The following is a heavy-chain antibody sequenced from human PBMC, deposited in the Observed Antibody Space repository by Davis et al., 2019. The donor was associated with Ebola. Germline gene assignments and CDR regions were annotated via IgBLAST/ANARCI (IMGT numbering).Heavy chain of an antibody. CDR2: IWYDGSNK. J-gene: IGHJ6*02. CDR1: GFTFSSYG. D-gene: IGHD3-22*01. Sequence: GESLKISCAASGFTFSSYGMHWVRQAPGKGLEWVAVIWYDGSNKYYADSVKGRFTISRDNAKNSLYLQMNSLRAEDTAVYYCARRYYDSSGYYYGYYYYGMDVWGQGTTVTVSS. CDR3: ARRYYDSSGYYYGYYYYGMDV. V-gene: IGHV3-33*03.